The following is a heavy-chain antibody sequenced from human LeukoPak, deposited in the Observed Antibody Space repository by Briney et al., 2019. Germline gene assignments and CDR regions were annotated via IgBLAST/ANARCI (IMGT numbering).Heavy chain of an antibody. D-gene: IGHD3-10*02. Sequence: GGSLRLSCATSGFTFSSYAMSWVRQALGKGLEWVSTVSGGGGSTWYADSVKGRFTISRDNSKNTLYLQMNSLRAEDTAVYYCATYVRGDFDYWGQGTLVTVSS. CDR2: VSGGGGST. J-gene: IGHJ4*02. CDR1: GFTFSSYA. CDR3: ATYVRGDFDY. V-gene: IGHV3-23*01.